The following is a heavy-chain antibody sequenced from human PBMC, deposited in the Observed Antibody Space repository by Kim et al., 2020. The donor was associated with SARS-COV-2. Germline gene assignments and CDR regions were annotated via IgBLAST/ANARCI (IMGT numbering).Heavy chain of an antibody. V-gene: IGHV3-30*18. D-gene: IGHD3-3*01. Sequence: GGSLRLSCAASGFTFSSYGMHWVRQAPGKGLEWVAVISYDGSNKYYADSVKGRFTISRDNSKNTLYLQMNSLRAEDTAVYYCAKDPDYDFWSGYYLPDYWGQGTLVTVSS. CDR2: ISYDGSNK. CDR1: GFTFSSYG. J-gene: IGHJ4*02. CDR3: AKDPDYDFWSGYYLPDY.